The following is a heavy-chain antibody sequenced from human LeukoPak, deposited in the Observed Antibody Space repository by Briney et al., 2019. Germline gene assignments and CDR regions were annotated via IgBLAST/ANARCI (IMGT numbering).Heavy chain of an antibody. D-gene: IGHD3-10*01. V-gene: IGHV1-46*01. CDR3: AGNYYGSGSYYSEDRY. Sequence: ASVKVSCKASGYTFTGYYMHWVRQAPGQGLEWMGIINPSGGSTSYAQKFQGRVTMTRDMSTSTVYMELSSLRSEDTAVYYCAGNYYGSGSYYSEDRYWGQGTLVTVSS. J-gene: IGHJ4*02. CDR1: GYTFTGYY. CDR2: INPSGGST.